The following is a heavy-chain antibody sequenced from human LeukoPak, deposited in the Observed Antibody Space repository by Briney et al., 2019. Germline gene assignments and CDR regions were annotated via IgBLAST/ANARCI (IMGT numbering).Heavy chain of an antibody. J-gene: IGHJ1*01. V-gene: IGHV3-30*18. CDR3: AKISPSYFDWSQGGAEYFQH. CDR2: ISYDGSNK. D-gene: IGHD3-9*01. CDR1: GFTFSRYN. Sequence: GGSLRLSCSGSGFTFSRYNMNWVRQAPGKGLEWVAVISYDGSNKYYADSVKGRFTISRDNSKNTLYLQMNSLRAEDTAVYYCAKISPSYFDWSQGGAEYFQHWGQGTLVTVSS.